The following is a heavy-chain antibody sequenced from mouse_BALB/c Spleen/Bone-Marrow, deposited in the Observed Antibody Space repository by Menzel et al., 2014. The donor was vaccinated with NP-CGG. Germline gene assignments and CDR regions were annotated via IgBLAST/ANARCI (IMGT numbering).Heavy chain of an antibody. V-gene: IGHV1-7*01. J-gene: IGHJ2*01. CDR2: INPSTGYT. CDR1: GYTFTSYW. D-gene: IGHD1-1*01. CDR3: ARIYYYGRDY. Sequence: QVQLQQSGAELAKPGASVKMSCKASGYTFTSYWMHRVKQRPGQGLEWIGYINPSTGYTEYNQKFKDKATLTADKSSSTAYMQLSSLTSEDSAVYYCARIYYYGRDYWGQGTTLTVSS.